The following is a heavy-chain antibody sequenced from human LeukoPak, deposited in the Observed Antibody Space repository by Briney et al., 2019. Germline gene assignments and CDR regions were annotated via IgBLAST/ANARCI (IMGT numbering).Heavy chain of an antibody. CDR2: IYYSGST. CDR1: GGSISCSSDY. D-gene: IGHD1-26*01. V-gene: IGHV4-39*01. CDR3: AKLWWEIRLVY. J-gene: IGHJ4*02. Sequence: SETLSLTGSVSGGSISCSSDYWGWIRQPPGKGLEWIGSIYYSGSTYYNPSLKSRVTISIDTSKNQFSLKLSSVTAADTAVYYCAKLWWEIRLVYWGRGTLVTVSS.